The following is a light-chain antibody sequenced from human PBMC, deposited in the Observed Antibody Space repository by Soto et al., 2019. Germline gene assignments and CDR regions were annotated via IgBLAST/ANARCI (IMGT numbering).Light chain of an antibody. CDR2: AAS. V-gene: IGKV3-20*01. CDR1: QSVSNNS. CDR3: QQYGTAPWT. Sequence: EIVLTQSPGTLSLSPGERATVSCRASQSVSNNSLAWYQQKPGQAPRILIYAASNRARGITDRFGGSGSGTDFTLTVSRLETEDFAVYYCQQYGTAPWTFGQGTKVEI. J-gene: IGKJ1*01.